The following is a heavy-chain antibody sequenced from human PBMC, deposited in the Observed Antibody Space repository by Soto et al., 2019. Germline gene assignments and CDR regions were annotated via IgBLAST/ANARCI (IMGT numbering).Heavy chain of an antibody. CDR2: IYYSGST. V-gene: IGHV4-39*01. CDR1: GGSISSSSYY. J-gene: IGHJ4*02. CDR3: ARHDGRYSSGWYFDY. D-gene: IGHD6-19*01. Sequence: SETLSLTCTVSGGSISSSSYYWGWIRQPPGKGLEWIGSIYYSGSTYYNPSLKSRVTISVDTSKNQFSLKLSSVTAADTAVYYCARHDGRYSSGWYFDYWGQGTLVTVSS.